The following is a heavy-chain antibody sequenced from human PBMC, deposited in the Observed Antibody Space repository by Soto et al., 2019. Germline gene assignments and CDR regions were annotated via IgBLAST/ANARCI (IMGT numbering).Heavy chain of an antibody. CDR1: GGSISRGAYY. CDR3: ARDRYSSYYGMDV. D-gene: IGHD4-4*01. V-gene: IGHV4-30-4*01. CDR2: IYYSGSN. J-gene: IGHJ6*02. Sequence: QVQLQESGPGLVKPSQTLSLTCTVSGGSISRGAYYWSWIRQPPGKGLEWIGYIYYSGSNYYNPSLKSRVTISVDTSKNQFSLKLSSVTAADTAVYYCARDRYSSYYGMDVWGQGTTVTVSS.